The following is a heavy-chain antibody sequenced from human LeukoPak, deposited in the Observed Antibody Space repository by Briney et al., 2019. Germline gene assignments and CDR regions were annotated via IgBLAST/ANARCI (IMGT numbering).Heavy chain of an antibody. CDR1: GYTFTSYG. D-gene: IGHD4-11*01. CDR3: AKDRVSYTVTSYYFDY. Sequence: ASVKVSCKASGYTFTSYGISWVRQAPGQGLEWMGWISAYNGNTNYAQKLQGRVTMTTDTSTSTAYMELRSLRSDDTAVYYCAKDRVSYTVTSYYFDYWGQGTLVTVSS. V-gene: IGHV1-18*01. CDR2: ISAYNGNT. J-gene: IGHJ4*02.